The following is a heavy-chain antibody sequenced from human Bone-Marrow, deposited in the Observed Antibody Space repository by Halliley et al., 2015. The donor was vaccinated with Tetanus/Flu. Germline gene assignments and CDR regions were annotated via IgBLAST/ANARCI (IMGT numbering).Heavy chain of an antibody. J-gene: IGHJ6*02. Sequence: CAASGFTFSNNSFNWVRQAPGKGLEWVSSISSGSTYMYYAASVKGRFTISRGNAKNSLYLQMNSLRAEDTGVYYCARDVAVLTATVDDYGIDVWGQGTTVTVSS. V-gene: IGHV3-21*01. CDR3: ARDVAVLTATVDDYGIDV. CDR1: GFTFSNNS. D-gene: IGHD2-21*02. CDR2: ISSGSTYM.